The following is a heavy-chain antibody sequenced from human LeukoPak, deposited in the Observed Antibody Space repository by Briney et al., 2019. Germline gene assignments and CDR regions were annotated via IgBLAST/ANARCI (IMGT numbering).Heavy chain of an antibody. J-gene: IGHJ4*02. CDR3: ARANPPAISFFDY. Sequence: GGSLRLSCAASGFTFSGYSMNWVRQVPGKGLEWVSSISSSSSSIYYADSVTGRFTISRDNAKNSLYLQMNSLRAEDTAVYYCARANPPAISFFDYWGQGTLVTVSS. V-gene: IGHV3-21*01. CDR1: GFTFSGYS. CDR2: ISSSSSSI. D-gene: IGHD3-9*01.